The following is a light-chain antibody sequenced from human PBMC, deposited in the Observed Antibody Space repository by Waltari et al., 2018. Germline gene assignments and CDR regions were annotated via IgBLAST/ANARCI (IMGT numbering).Light chain of an antibody. CDR3: SSYTASGALFV. J-gene: IGLJ1*01. CDR2: DVS. V-gene: IGLV2-14*01. Sequence: QSALTQPASVSGSPGQSITFPFTGTSSAVAPYDYVSWYQQHPGKAPQLLIYDVSDRPSGVSNRFSGSKSGNTASLTISGLQAEDEADYYCSSYTASGALFVFGTGTKVTVL. CDR1: SSAVAPYDY.